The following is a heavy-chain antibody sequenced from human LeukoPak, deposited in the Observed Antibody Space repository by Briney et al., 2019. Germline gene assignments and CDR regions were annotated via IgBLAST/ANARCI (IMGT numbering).Heavy chain of an antibody. CDR2: IYSGGSA. Sequence: KPSETLSLTCAVYSGSFNDYCWIWLRQPPRRGLEWIGEIYSGGSANYDPSLKGRLAISVDPSKSQFSLKLSSLTAADTAVYFCARGVVDYSTRSGYLSHWGQGTLVTVSS. J-gene: IGHJ4*02. D-gene: IGHD3-22*01. CDR3: ARGVVDYSTRSGYLSH. V-gene: IGHV4-34*01. CDR1: SGSFNDYC.